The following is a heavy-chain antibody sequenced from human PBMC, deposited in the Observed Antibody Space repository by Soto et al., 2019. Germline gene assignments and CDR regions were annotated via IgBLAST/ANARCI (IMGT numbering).Heavy chain of an antibody. CDR1: GYTISNYA. CDR3: ANNGDYYYYGMDV. Sequence: QVQLVQSGAEVKKPGTSVKVSCKASGYTISNYATHWVRQAPGQRLEWMGWINAGNGKTKYSQNFQGRVTITRDTSASTAYMELSSLRSEDTAVYYCANNGDYYYYGMDVWGQGTTVTVSS. D-gene: IGHD4-17*01. V-gene: IGHV1-3*01. CDR2: INAGNGKT. J-gene: IGHJ6*02.